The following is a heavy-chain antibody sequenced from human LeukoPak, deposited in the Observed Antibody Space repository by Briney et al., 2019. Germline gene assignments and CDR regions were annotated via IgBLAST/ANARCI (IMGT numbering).Heavy chain of an antibody. CDR2: ISAYNGNT. CDR1: GYTFTSYG. Sequence: ASVKVSCKASGYTFTSYGISWVRQAPGQGLEWMGWISAYNGNTNYAQKLQGRVTMTTDTSTSTAYVELRSLRSDDTAVYYCARDYTSNYDIMTGYYIMDAFDIRGQGTMVTVSS. J-gene: IGHJ3*02. CDR3: ARDYTSNYDIMTGYYIMDAFDI. D-gene: IGHD3-9*01. V-gene: IGHV1-18*01.